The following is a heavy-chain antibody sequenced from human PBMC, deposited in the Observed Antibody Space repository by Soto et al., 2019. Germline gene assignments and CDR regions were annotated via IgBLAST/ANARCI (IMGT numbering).Heavy chain of an antibody. D-gene: IGHD2-15*01. CDR2: IYYSGST. CDR3: ARVVVVAATPRWFDP. CDR1: GGSISSYY. J-gene: IGHJ5*02. V-gene: IGHV4-59*08. Sequence: ASETLSLTCTVSGGSISSYYWSWIRQPPGKGLEWIGYIYYSGSTNYNPSLKSRVTISVDTSKNQFSLKLSSVTAADTAVYYCARVVVVAATPRWFDPWGQGTLVTVSS.